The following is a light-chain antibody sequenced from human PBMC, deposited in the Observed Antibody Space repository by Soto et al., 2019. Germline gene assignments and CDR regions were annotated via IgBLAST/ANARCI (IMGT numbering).Light chain of an antibody. Sequence: EIVLTQSPGTLSLSPGESATLSCRASQSVPSNYLAWYQQKPGQAPRLLISGASGRATGIPERFSGSGSGTDFTLTISRLEPEVFAVYYCHQYGSSPLTFGGGTKVGIK. J-gene: IGKJ4*01. CDR2: GAS. CDR3: HQYGSSPLT. CDR1: QSVPSNY. V-gene: IGKV3-20*01.